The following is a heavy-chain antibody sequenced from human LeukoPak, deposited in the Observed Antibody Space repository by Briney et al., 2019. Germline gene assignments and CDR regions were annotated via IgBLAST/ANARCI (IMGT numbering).Heavy chain of an antibody. D-gene: IGHD3-16*02. Sequence: GGSLRLSCAASGFTFTNAWMSWVRQAPGKGLEWVGRIRSKTDGGTTDYAAPVKGIFTISRDDSKNKLYLQMNSLKTEDTAVYYCTTEDYDYVWGSYRHDYWGQGTLVTVSS. J-gene: IGHJ4*02. V-gene: IGHV3-15*01. CDR3: TTEDYDYVWGSYRHDY. CDR2: IRSKTDGGTT. CDR1: GFTFTNAW.